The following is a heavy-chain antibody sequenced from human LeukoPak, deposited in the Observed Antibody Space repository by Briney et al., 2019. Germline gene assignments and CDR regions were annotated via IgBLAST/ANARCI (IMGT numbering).Heavy chain of an antibody. CDR1: GFTFDDYA. J-gene: IGHJ5*02. V-gene: IGHV3-9*01. D-gene: IGHD4-17*01. Sequence: GGSLRLSCAASGFTFDDYAMHWVRQAPGKGLEWVSGISWNSGSIGYADSVKGRFTISRDNAKNSLCLQMNSLRAEDTALYYCAKDPYGDYGYNWFDPWGQGTLVTVSS. CDR2: ISWNSGSI. CDR3: AKDPYGDYGYNWFDP.